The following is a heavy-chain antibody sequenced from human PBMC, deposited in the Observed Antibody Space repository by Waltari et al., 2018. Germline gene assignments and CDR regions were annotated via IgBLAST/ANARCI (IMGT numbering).Heavy chain of an antibody. D-gene: IGHD3-22*01. J-gene: IGHJ4*02. Sequence: EVQLVESGGGLVQPGGSLRLSCAASGFSFSDYSMNWVRQAPGKGLEWLSYISTSSRTEYYADSVKGRFSISRDNAKNSLHLQLNSLRAEDTAVYYCARALPGFHSSGYYSDFWGQGTLVTVSS. CDR1: GFSFSDYS. CDR2: ISTSSRTE. V-gene: IGHV3-48*04. CDR3: ARALPGFHSSGYYSDF.